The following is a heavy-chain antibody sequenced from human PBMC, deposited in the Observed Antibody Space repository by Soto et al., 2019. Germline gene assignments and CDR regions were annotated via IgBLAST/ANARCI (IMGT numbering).Heavy chain of an antibody. J-gene: IGHJ6*02. D-gene: IGHD3-10*01. CDR2: INPSGGST. CDR1: GYTFTSYY. V-gene: IGHV1-46*01. CDR3: AIAAALLWFGELSGMDV. Sequence: QVQLVQSGAEVKKPGASVKVSCKASGYTFTSYYMHWVRQAPGQGLEWMGIINPSGGSTSYAQKFQGRVTMTRDTSTSTVYMELSSLRSEDTAVYYCAIAAALLWFGELSGMDVWGQGTTVTVSS.